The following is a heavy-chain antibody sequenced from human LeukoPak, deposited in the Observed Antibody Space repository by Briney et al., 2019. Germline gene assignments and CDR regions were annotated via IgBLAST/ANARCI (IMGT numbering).Heavy chain of an antibody. CDR3: ARDLYGIDY. CDR1: GFTFSDYY. J-gene: IGHJ4*02. D-gene: IGHD2/OR15-2a*01. Sequence: GGSLRLSCAASGFTFSDYYMSWIRQAPGKGLEWLSYISSVSGYTNYADSVKGRFTISRDNSKNTLYLQMNSLRAEDTAVYYCARDLYGIDYWGQGSPVTVSS. V-gene: IGHV3-11*06. CDR2: ISSVSGYT.